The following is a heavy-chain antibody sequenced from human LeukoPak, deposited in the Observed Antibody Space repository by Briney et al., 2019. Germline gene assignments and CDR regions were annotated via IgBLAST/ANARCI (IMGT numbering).Heavy chain of an antibody. V-gene: IGHV4-59*01. Sequence: SETLSLTCTVSGGSISSYFWSWIRQPPGKGLEWNGYIYYSGSTNYNPSLKSRVTISVDTSKNQFSLKLSSVTAADTAVYYCARTPYYYDSSGSNWFDPWGQGTLVTVSS. CDR1: GGSISSYF. D-gene: IGHD3-22*01. CDR2: IYYSGST. CDR3: ARTPYYYDSSGSNWFDP. J-gene: IGHJ5*02.